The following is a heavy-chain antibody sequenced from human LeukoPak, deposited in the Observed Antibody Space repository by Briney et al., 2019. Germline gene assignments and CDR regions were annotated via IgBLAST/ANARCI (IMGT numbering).Heavy chain of an antibody. CDR1: GGTFSGYA. D-gene: IGHD2-15*01. CDR3: ASRGLGYCSGGSCYSTGTGHYYYYYGMDV. Sequence: ASVKVSCKASGGTFSGYAISWVQQAPGQGLEWMGGIIPIFGTANYAQMFQGRVTITADESTSTAYKELSSLRSEDTAVYYCASRGLGYCSGGSCYSTGTGHYYYYYGMDVWGQGTTVTVSS. V-gene: IGHV1-69*13. CDR2: IIPIFGTA. J-gene: IGHJ6*02.